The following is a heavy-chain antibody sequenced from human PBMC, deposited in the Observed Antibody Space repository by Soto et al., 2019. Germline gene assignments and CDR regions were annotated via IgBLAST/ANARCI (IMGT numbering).Heavy chain of an antibody. CDR1: GGSISSYY. CDR2: IYYSGST. D-gene: IGHD3-9*01. Sequence: PSETLSLTCTVSGGSISSYYWSWIRQPPGKGLEWIGYIYYSGSTNYNPSLKSRVTISVDTSKNQFSLKLSSVTAADTAVYYCARGDYDILTGYYPYYYYGMDVWGQGTTVTVSS. J-gene: IGHJ6*02. CDR3: ARGDYDILTGYYPYYYYGMDV. V-gene: IGHV4-59*01.